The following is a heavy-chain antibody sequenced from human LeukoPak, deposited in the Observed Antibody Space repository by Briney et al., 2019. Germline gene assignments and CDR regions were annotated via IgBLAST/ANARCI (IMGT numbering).Heavy chain of an antibody. D-gene: IGHD5-18*01. Sequence: GGSLRLSCAASRFTFSYFAMHWVRQAPGKGLEWVAVLSDDGSNKFYADSVKGRFTISRDNSKNTLYLQMNSLRAEDTAVHYCARDAGVSWIQLWSYYYGMDVWGQGTTVTVSS. CDR2: LSDDGSNK. J-gene: IGHJ6*02. CDR3: ARDAGVSWIQLWSYYYGMDV. V-gene: IGHV3-30*03. CDR1: RFTFSYFA.